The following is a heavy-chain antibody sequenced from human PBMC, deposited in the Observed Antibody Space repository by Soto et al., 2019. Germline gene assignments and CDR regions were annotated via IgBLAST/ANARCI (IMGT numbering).Heavy chain of an antibody. Sequence: EVQLVEAGGGLVQPGGSLRLSCAASGFTFNTYWMQWVRQAPGKGLVWVSRSKSDGSYTNYADSVKGRFTISRDNAKNTLFLQMNSLGAEDTAVYYCATGGSGYFTYWGQGTLVTVSS. CDR2: SKSDGSYT. CDR3: ATGGSGYFTY. D-gene: IGHD3-22*01. V-gene: IGHV3-74*01. J-gene: IGHJ4*02. CDR1: GFTFNTYW.